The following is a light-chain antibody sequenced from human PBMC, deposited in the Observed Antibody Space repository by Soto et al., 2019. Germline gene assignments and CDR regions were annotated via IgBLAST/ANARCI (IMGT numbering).Light chain of an antibody. Sequence: SVLTQPASMSGSTGQSITISCTGTSGDVGFYDFVSWYQQHPGKVPRLIIYGVTKRPSGVSHRFSGSKSGNTASLTISGLQVEDEAAYSCASYTGSSTYLFGGGTKLTVL. CDR1: SGDVGFYDF. J-gene: IGLJ3*02. CDR2: GVT. V-gene: IGLV2-14*03. CDR3: ASYTGSSTYL.